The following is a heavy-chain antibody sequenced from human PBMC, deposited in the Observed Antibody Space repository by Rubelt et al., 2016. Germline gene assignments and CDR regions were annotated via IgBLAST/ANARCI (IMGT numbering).Heavy chain of an antibody. D-gene: IGHD4-11*01. J-gene: IGHJ4*02. Sequence: EVQLVESGGGLVQPGGSLRLSCAASGFTFSRYWMHWVRQAPGKGLVWVSRINRDGSSTTYSDSVKGRFSISRDNAKNTLYLQMNSLRVEDTAVYYCARDSKSDFDYWGQGTLVTVSS. V-gene: IGHV3-74*01. CDR1: GFTFSRYW. CDR3: ARDSKSDFDY. CDR2: INRDGSST.